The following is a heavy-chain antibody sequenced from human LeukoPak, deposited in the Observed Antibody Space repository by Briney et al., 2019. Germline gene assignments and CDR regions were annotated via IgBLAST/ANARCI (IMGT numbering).Heavy chain of an antibody. CDR3: ARDWDSSSWPFYAFDI. J-gene: IGHJ3*02. D-gene: IGHD6-13*01. CDR1: GLTFSSYW. CDR2: IKQDGSEK. Sequence: GGSLRLSCAASGLTFSSYWMSWVRQAPGKGLEWVANIKQDGSEKYYVDSVKGRFTISRDNAKNSLYLQMNSLRAEDTAVYYCARDWDSSSWPFYAFDIWGQGTMVTVSS. V-gene: IGHV3-7*01.